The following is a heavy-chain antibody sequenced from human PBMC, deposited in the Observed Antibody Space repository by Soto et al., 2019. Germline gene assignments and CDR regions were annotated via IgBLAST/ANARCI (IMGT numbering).Heavy chain of an antibody. D-gene: IGHD5-18*01. CDR2: ISDSGGST. CDR3: AKNHKQNTAMVNNFDY. V-gene: IGHV3-23*01. Sequence: GGSLRLSCAASGFTFSSYAMSWVRKDPGKGLERVSAISDSGGSTYYADSVKGRFTISRDNSKNTLYLQMNSLRAEDTAVYYCAKNHKQNTAMVNNFDYWGQGTLVTVSS. CDR1: GFTFSSYA. J-gene: IGHJ4*02.